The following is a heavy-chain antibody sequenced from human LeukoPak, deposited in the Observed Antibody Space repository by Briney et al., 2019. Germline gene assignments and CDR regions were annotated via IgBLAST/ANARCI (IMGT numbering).Heavy chain of an antibody. CDR3: AREGGYGDYFNLNYYYYGMDV. Sequence: GSLRLSCAASGFTVSSNYMSWVRQAPGKGLEWVSVIYSGGSTYYADSVKGRFTISRDNSKNTLYLQMNSLRAEDTAVYYCAREGGYGDYFNLNYYYYGMDVWGQGTTVTVSS. CDR2: IYSGGST. J-gene: IGHJ6*02. V-gene: IGHV3-53*01. CDR1: GFTVSSNY. D-gene: IGHD4-17*01.